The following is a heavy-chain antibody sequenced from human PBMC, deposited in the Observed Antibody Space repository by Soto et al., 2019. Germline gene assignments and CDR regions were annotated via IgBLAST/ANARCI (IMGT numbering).Heavy chain of an antibody. Sequence: ASVKVSCKASGYTFTSYAMHWVRQAPGQRLEWMGWINAGNGNTKYSQKFQGRVTITRDTSASTAYMELSSLRSEDTAVYYCARVVYYGSSFYYFDYWGQGTLVTVYS. V-gene: IGHV1-3*01. CDR2: INAGNGNT. CDR3: ARVVYYGSSFYYFDY. J-gene: IGHJ4*02. D-gene: IGHD6-6*01. CDR1: GYTFTSYA.